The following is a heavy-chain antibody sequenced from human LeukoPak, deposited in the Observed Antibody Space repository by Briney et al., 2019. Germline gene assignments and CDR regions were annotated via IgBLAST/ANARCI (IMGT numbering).Heavy chain of an antibody. CDR3: ARSSYDSSGYYYFLDY. CDR2: IYSGGSA. V-gene: IGHV3-53*01. Sequence: GGSLRLSCAASGFTVSSNYMSWVRQAPGKGLEWVSVIYSGGSAYYADSVKGRFTISRDNSKNTLYLQMNSLRAEDTAVYYCARSSYDSSGYYYFLDYWGQGTLVTVSS. J-gene: IGHJ4*02. D-gene: IGHD3-22*01. CDR1: GFTVSSNY.